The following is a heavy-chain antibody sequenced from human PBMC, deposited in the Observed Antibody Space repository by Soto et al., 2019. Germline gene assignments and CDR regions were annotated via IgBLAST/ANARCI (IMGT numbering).Heavy chain of an antibody. CDR1: GGTFSSYA. Sequence: QVQLVQSGAEVKKPGASVKVSCKASGGTFSSYAISWVRQAPGQGLEWMGGIIPNFGTANYAQKFQGRVMITADESTSTAYMDVSSLRSEDTAVYYCARAGVIYSWFDPWGQGTLVTVSS. CDR2: IIPNFGTA. D-gene: IGHD2-21*01. CDR3: ARAGVIYSWFDP. J-gene: IGHJ5*02. V-gene: IGHV1-69*01.